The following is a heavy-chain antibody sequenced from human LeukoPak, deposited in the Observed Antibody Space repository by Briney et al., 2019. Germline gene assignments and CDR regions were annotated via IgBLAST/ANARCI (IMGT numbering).Heavy chain of an antibody. Sequence: GGSLRLSCAASGFTFSSSWMHWVRQAPEKGLVWVSRINSDGSSTSYADSVKGRFTISRDNSKNTLYLQMNSLRAEDTAVYYCAKDRVSRDSSGYYRYYYGMDVWGQGTTVTVSS. CDR3: AKDRVSRDSSGYYRYYYGMDV. J-gene: IGHJ6*02. V-gene: IGHV3-74*01. CDR2: INSDGSST. CDR1: GFTFSSSW. D-gene: IGHD3-22*01.